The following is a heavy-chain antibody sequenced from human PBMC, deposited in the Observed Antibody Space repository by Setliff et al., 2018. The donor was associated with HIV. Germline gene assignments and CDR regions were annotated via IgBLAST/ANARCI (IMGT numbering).Heavy chain of an antibody. CDR1: GGSFSDFY. J-gene: IGHJ5*02. V-gene: IGHV4-34*01. CDR2: ISYSGST. Sequence: PSETLSLTCAVFGGSFSDFYWSWIRQPPGKGLEWIGEISYSGSTVYNPSLKSRVTMSVDASKHLVSLNLNSVTAADTAIYYCARGVARQVVIDRWFDPWGQGTPVTVSS. D-gene: IGHD2-21*01. CDR3: ARGVARQVVIDRWFDP.